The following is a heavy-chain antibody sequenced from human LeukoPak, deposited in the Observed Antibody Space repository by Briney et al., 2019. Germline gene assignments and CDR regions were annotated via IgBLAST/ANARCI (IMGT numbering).Heavy chain of an antibody. Sequence: TSETLSLTCAVSGYSISSGYYWGCIRPPPGKGLEWIGSIYHSGSTYYNPSLKSRVTISVDTSKNQFSLKLSSVTAADTAVYYCARGSGIAVAGTNHWFDPWGQGTLVTVS. CDR3: ARGSGIAVAGTNHWFDP. CDR2: IYHSGST. J-gene: IGHJ5*02. D-gene: IGHD6-19*01. CDR1: GYSISSGYY. V-gene: IGHV4-38-2*01.